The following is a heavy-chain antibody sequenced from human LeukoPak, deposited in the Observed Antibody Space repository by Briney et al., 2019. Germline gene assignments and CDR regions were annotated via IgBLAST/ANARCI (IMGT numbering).Heavy chain of an antibody. CDR1: GGSLSSGGYY. J-gene: IGHJ4*02. CDR2: IYYSGST. Sequence: SQTLSLTCTVSGGSLSSGGYYWSWLHQHPGKGLEWIGYIYYSGSTYYNPSLKSRVTISVDTSKNQFSLKLSSVTAADTAVYYCARDNYYDSSGYFDYWGQGTLVTVSS. D-gene: IGHD3-22*01. CDR3: ARDNYYDSSGYFDY. V-gene: IGHV4-31*03.